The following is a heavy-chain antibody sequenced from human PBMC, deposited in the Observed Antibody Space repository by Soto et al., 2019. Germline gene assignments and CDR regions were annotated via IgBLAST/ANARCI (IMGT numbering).Heavy chain of an antibody. CDR2: ISWNSGSI. D-gene: IGHD3-16*02. CDR1: GFTFDDYA. Sequence: EVQLVASGGGLVQPGRSLRLSCAASGFTFDDYAMHWVRQAPGKGLEWVSGISWNSGSIGYADSVKGRFTISRDNAKNSLYLQMNSLRAEDTALYYCAKDRGYVWGSYRYTGWLDYWGQGTLVTVSS. CDR3: AKDRGYVWGSYRYTGWLDY. J-gene: IGHJ4*02. V-gene: IGHV3-9*01.